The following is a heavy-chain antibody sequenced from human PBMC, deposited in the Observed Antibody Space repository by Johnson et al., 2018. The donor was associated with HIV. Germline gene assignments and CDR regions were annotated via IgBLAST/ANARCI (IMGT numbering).Heavy chain of an antibody. J-gene: IGHJ3*02. CDR2: ISWHSGSI. CDR3: AKDKRAASGTIFVHDALDI. CDR1: GFTFDEYA. V-gene: IGHV3-9*01. D-gene: IGHD6-13*01. Sequence: QLVESGGGLVQPGRSLRLSCAASGFTFDEYAMHWVRQAPGKGLEWVSGISWHSGSIDYADSVKGRLTISRDNAKNSLYLQMNSLRAEDTALYYCAKDKRAASGTIFVHDALDIWGQGTMVTVSS.